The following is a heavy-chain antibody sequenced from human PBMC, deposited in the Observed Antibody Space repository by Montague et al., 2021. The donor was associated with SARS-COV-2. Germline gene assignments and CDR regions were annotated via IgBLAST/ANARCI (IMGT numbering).Heavy chain of an antibody. Sequence: SETLSLTCSVSGGPFSSTSLYWGWIRQSPGKGLEWVANFYYNGITYYNPSLKSRVTLSVDPSTNQFFLKLTSVTAADTAVYHCARPRPGSPNNWFDTWGQGILVTVSS. J-gene: IGHJ5*02. D-gene: IGHD6-6*01. V-gene: IGHV4-39*01. CDR2: FYYNGIT. CDR1: GGPFSSTSLY. CDR3: ARPRPGSPNNWFDT.